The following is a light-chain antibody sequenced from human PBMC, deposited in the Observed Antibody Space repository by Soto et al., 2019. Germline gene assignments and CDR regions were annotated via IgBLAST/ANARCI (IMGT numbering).Light chain of an antibody. Sequence: QSALTQPASVSGSPGQSITISCTGTSSDVGGYNYVSWYQQHPGKAPKLMIYDVSNRPSGVSNRFSGSKSGNTASLTISGLQAEDEADYYCSSYTSSTFDVVFGAGTKLTVL. V-gene: IGLV2-14*01. CDR2: DVS. J-gene: IGLJ2*01. CDR3: SSYTSSTFDVV. CDR1: SSDVGGYNY.